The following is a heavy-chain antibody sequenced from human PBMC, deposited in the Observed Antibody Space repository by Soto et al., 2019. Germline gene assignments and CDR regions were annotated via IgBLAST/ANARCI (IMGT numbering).Heavy chain of an antibody. CDR1: GYTFTSYS. D-gene: IGHD6-19*01. J-gene: IGHJ4*01. CDR3: TRDRTGVSVAGMRPFCAYY. V-gene: IGHV1-18*01. CDR2: ISGYNGNT. Sequence: ASVKVSCKASGYTFTSYSIGWVRQAPGQGLEWMGWISGYNGNTKYPQKFQGRVIMTTDTSTNTAYMELRSLRSDDTAVYYCTRDRTGVSVAGMRPFCAYYWGQGTLVTVSS.